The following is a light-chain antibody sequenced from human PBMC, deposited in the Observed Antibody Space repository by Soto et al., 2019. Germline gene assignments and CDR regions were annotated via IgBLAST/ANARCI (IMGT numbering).Light chain of an antibody. V-gene: IGKV1-39*01. CDR1: QSINNY. CDR2: GAS. Sequence: IHMTQSPSSLSASVGNRVTITCRASQSINNYLSWYQQKQGKAPNLLIFGASTLQSGVPSRFSGSGYGTDFNLTISSLQPEDFATYYCLQSYRTPLTFGGGTKVDIK. CDR3: LQSYRTPLT. J-gene: IGKJ4*01.